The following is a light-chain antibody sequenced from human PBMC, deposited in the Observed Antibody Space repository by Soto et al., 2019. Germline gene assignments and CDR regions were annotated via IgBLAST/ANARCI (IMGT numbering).Light chain of an antibody. Sequence: EIVLTQSPGTLSLSPGERATLFCRASQSVSSSYLAWYQQKPGQAPRLLIYDASNRATGIPARFSGSGSGTDFTLTISSLEPEDFAVYYCQQRSNWPPITFGQGTRLEI. CDR1: QSVSSSY. CDR2: DAS. J-gene: IGKJ5*01. V-gene: IGKV3D-20*02. CDR3: QQRSNWPPIT.